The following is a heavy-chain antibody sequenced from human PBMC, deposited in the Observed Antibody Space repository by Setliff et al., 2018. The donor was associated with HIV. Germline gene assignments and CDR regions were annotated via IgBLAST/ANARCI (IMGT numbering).Heavy chain of an antibody. CDR2: INAGNGNT. Sequence: ASVKVSCKASGYTFTSYAMHWVRQAPGQRLEWMGWINAGNGNTKYSQKFQGRVTITRDTSASTAYMELSSLRSEDTAVYYCARSRTEERLFDFWGQGTLVTVSS. CDR3: ARSRTEERLFDF. V-gene: IGHV1-3*01. J-gene: IGHJ4*02. D-gene: IGHD1-1*01. CDR1: GYTFTSYA.